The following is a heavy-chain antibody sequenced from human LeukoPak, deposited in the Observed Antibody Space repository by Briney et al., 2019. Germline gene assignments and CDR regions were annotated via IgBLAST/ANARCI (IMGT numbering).Heavy chain of an antibody. Sequence: GGSLRLSCAASGFTFSSYPLHWVRQAPGKGLEWVTLISYDGSKIYYADSVKGRFSISRDNSKNTLYLQMNSLRAEDTAVYYCARSLGYYDFWSGYQFDYWGQGTLVTVSS. D-gene: IGHD3-3*01. V-gene: IGHV3-30-3*01. J-gene: IGHJ4*02. CDR1: GFTFSSYP. CDR3: ARSLGYYDFWSGYQFDY. CDR2: ISYDGSKI.